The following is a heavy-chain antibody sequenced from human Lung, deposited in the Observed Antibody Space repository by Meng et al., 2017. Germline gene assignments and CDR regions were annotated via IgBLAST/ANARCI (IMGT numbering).Heavy chain of an antibody. CDR1: GGSFSDYY. Sequence: QLQLQHWGVGGLKPSETLSLTCVVSGGSFSDYYWSWIRQPPGKGLEWIGEINHSGSTNYNPSLESRATISVDTSQNNLSLKLSSVTAADSAVYYCARGPTTMAHDFDYWGQGTLVTVSS. CDR3: ARGPTTMAHDFDY. V-gene: IGHV4-34*01. J-gene: IGHJ4*02. CDR2: INHSGST. D-gene: IGHD4-11*01.